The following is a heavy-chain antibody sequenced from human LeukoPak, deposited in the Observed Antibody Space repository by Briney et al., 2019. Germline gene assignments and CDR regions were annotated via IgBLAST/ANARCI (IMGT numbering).Heavy chain of an antibody. V-gene: IGHV1-18*01. Sequence: ASVKVFCKASGYTFTSYGISWVRQAPGRGLEWMGWISAYNGNTNYAQKLQGRVTMTTDTSTSTPYMELRCLSSDQTTGLYSPRDWGPYYYDSRGYYLYYWGQGTLVTVSS. CDR1: GYTFTSYG. J-gene: IGHJ4*02. CDR3: PRDWGPYYYDSRGYYLYY. CDR2: ISAYNGNT. D-gene: IGHD3-22*01.